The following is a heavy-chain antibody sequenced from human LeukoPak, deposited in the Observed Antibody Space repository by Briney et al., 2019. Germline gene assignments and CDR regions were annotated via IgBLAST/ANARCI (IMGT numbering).Heavy chain of an antibody. CDR2: ISWNSGSI. CDR1: GFTFDDYA. CDR3: AEDRSYSPENFDY. V-gene: IGHV3-9*01. Sequence: GRSLRLSCAASGFTFDDYAMHWVRQAPGKGLEWVSGISWNSGSIGYADSVKGRFTISRDNAKNSLYLQMNSLRAEDTALYYCAEDRSYSPENFDYWGQGTLVTVSS. D-gene: IGHD1-26*01. J-gene: IGHJ4*02.